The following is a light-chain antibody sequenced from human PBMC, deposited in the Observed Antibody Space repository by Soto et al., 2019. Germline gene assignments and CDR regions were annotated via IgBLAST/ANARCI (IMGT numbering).Light chain of an antibody. V-gene: IGKV1-5*01. Sequence: DIQMPQYPSTLSAYVGDRVTITWRASQSISSWLAWYQQKPGKAPTLVTYDASSLDSGGPSRFRFTGAGTKFTLTTGSLKTEALAVYYDQQYMSYCALTFGGATKLDNK. CDR2: DAS. J-gene: IGKJ4*01. CDR3: QQYMSYCALT. CDR1: QSISSW.